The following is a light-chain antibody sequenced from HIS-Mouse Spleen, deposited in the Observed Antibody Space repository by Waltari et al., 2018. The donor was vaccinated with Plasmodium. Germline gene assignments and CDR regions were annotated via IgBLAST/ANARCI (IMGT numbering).Light chain of an antibody. CDR1: SSDVGGYNY. V-gene: IGLV2-14*03. CDR3: SSYTSSSTRV. Sequence: QSALTQPASVSGSPGQSITISCTGTSSDVGGYNYVSWYQQHPGNAPKLMIYDVINLPSGVSNRFSGSKAGNTASLTISGLQAEDEADYYCSSYTSSSTRVFGTGTKVTVL. J-gene: IGLJ1*01. CDR2: DVI.